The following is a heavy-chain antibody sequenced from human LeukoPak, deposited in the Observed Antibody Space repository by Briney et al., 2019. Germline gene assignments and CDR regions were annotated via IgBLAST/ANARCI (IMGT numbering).Heavy chain of an antibody. Sequence: PSETLSLTCTVSGGSISSYYWSWIRQRPGKGLEWIGYIYYSGSTNYNPYLKSRVTISVDTSKNQFSLKLSSVTAADTAVYYCARDRTATDYWGQGTLVTVSS. V-gene: IGHV4-59*01. CDR3: ARDRTATDY. CDR1: GGSISSYY. J-gene: IGHJ4*02. D-gene: IGHD5-18*01. CDR2: IYYSGST.